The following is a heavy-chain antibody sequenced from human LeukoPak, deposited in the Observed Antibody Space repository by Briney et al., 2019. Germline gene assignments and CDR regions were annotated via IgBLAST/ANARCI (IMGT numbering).Heavy chain of an antibody. Sequence: ASVKVSCKASGYTFTSYYMHWVRQAPGQGLEWMGIINPSGGSTSYAQKFQGRVTMTRDTSISTAYMELSRLRSDDTAVYYCARVRRVEWGYLWGQGTMVTVSS. CDR1: GYTFTSYY. D-gene: IGHD1-26*01. CDR2: INPSGGST. J-gene: IGHJ3*01. CDR3: ARVRRVEWGYL. V-gene: IGHV1-46*01.